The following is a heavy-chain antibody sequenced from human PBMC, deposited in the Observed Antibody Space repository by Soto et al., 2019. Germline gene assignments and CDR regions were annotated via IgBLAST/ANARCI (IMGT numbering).Heavy chain of an antibody. Sequence: SETLSLTCTVSGGSISSSSYYWGWIRQPPGKGLEWIGSIYYSGSTYYNPSLKSRVTISVDTSKNQFSLKLSSVTAADTAVYYCARTGKRYSSSWYYFDYWGQGTLVTVSS. D-gene: IGHD6-13*01. CDR1: GGSISSSSYY. V-gene: IGHV4-39*01. CDR3: ARTGKRYSSSWYYFDY. J-gene: IGHJ4*02. CDR2: IYYSGST.